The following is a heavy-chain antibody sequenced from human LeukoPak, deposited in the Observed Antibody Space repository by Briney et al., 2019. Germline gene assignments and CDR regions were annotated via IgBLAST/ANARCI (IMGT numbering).Heavy chain of an antibody. Sequence: GESLKISCKGSGYSFTSYWIGWVRQMPGKGLEWMGIIYPGDSDTRYSPSFQGQVTIPADKSISTAYLQWSSLKASDTAMYYCARHATAGYYDSSGYYRWFDPWGQGTLVTVSS. CDR2: IYPGDSDT. J-gene: IGHJ5*02. V-gene: IGHV5-51*01. CDR3: ARHATAGYYDSSGYYRWFDP. CDR1: GYSFTSYW. D-gene: IGHD3-22*01.